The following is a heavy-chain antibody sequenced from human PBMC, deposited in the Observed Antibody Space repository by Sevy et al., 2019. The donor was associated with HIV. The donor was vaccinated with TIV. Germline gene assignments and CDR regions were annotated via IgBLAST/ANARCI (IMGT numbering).Heavy chain of an antibody. D-gene: IGHD2-15*01. CDR1: GFTFSSYE. Sequence: GGSLRLSCAASGFTFSSYEMNWVRQAPGKGLEWVSYISSSGSTIYYADSVKGRFTISRDNAKNSLYLQMNSLRAEDTAVYFCAKGYCSGGSCPRDYYYYGMDVWGQGTTVTVSS. J-gene: IGHJ6*02. V-gene: IGHV3-48*03. CDR2: ISSSGSTI. CDR3: AKGYCSGGSCPRDYYYYGMDV.